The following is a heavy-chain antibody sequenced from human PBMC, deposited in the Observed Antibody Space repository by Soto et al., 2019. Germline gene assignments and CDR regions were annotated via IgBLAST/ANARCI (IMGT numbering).Heavy chain of an antibody. CDR1: GFTFSSYA. V-gene: IGHV3-30-3*01. D-gene: IGHD6-6*01. CDR3: ARGRRSSALDY. CDR2: ISYDGSNK. J-gene: IGHJ4*02. Sequence: QVQLVESGGGVVQPGRSLRLSCAASGFTFSSYAMHWVRQAPGKGLEWVAVISYDGSNKYYADSVKGRFTISRDNSKNTLYLQMHSLRAEDTAVYYCARGRRSSALDYWGQGTLVTVSS.